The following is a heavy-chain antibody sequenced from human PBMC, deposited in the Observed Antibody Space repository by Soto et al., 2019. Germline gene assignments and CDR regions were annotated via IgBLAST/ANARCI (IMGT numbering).Heavy chain of an antibody. CDR3: ARGRGYSYGLDP. J-gene: IGHJ5*02. D-gene: IGHD5-18*01. CDR1: GDSISSINNY. CDR2: ISYSGTT. V-gene: IGHV4-30-4*01. Sequence: SETLSLTCTVSGDSISSINNYWIWIRQPPGEGLEWIGFISYSGTTSYSPSLKSRVAISRDTSKNQFSLSLNFVTAADTAVYYCARGRGYSYGLDPSGQGSLVT.